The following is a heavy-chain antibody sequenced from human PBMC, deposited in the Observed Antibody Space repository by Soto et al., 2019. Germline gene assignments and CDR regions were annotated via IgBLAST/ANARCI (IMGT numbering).Heavy chain of an antibody. V-gene: IGHV3-23*01. D-gene: IGHD6-13*01. CDR1: GFTFSSYA. CDR3: AKDRVSFFLIAARPTHIKRGFDY. CDR2: ISGSGGST. J-gene: IGHJ4*02. Sequence: GGSLRLSCAASGFTFSSYAMSWVRQAPGKGLEWVSAISGSGGSTYYADSVKGRFTISRDNSKNTLYLQMNSLRAEDTAVYYCAKDRVSFFLIAARPTHIKRGFDYWGQGTLVTVSS.